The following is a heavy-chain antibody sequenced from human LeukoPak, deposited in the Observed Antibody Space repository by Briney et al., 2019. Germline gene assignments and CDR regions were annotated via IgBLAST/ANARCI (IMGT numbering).Heavy chain of an antibody. J-gene: IGHJ4*02. CDR2: ARNKGNTYTT. D-gene: IGHD1-26*01. CDR3: ARVCPIVGFPGCEY. V-gene: IGHV3-72*01. CDR1: GFTLSDCY. Sequence: GGSLRLSCAASGFTLSDCYMVWVRQAPGKGLEWIGRARNKGNTYTTQYAASVKGRFTISRDDSKNSLYLQMNSLTTDDTAVYYCARVCPIVGFPGCEYWGQGTPVTVSS.